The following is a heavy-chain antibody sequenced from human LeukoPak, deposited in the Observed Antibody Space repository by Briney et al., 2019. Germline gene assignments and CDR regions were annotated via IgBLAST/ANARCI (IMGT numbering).Heavy chain of an antibody. V-gene: IGHV3-30*04. J-gene: IGHJ4*02. CDR2: KAFDGSDE. CDR3: AREGYYGSGSPPSLYFDY. D-gene: IGHD3-10*01. CDR1: GFIFSSYA. Sequence: GRSLRLSCAASGFIFSSYAMHWVRQAPGKGLEWVAVKAFDGSDEYYADSVKGRFTISRDNSRSTLYLQMNSLRPEDTAIYYCAREGYYGSGSPPSLYFDYWGQGTLVTVSS.